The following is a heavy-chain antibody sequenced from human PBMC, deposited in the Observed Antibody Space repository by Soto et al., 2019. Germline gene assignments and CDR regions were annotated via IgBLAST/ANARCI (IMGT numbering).Heavy chain of an antibody. V-gene: IGHV3-23*01. D-gene: IGHD6-19*01. J-gene: IGHJ4*02. CDR3: AKLSSSGWSNYFDY. CDR2: ISGSGGST. CDR1: GFTFSSYA. Sequence: LRLSCAASGFTFSSYAMSWVRQAPGKGLEWVSAISGSGGSTYYADSVKGRFTISRDNSKNTLYLQMNSLRAEDTAVYYCAKLSSSGWSNYFDYWGQGTLVTVSS.